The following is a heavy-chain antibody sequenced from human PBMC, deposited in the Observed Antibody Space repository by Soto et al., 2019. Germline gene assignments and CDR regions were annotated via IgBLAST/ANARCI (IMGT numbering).Heavy chain of an antibody. D-gene: IGHD5-12*01. Sequence: GGSLRLSCAASGFTFSTYAMIWVRQAPGKGLEWVAAISGSGDSTYYADSVKGRFTISRDNAKNTLYLQMSSLRAEDTAIYYCAKDSFINLRGYDSYWGQGTLVTVSS. V-gene: IGHV3-23*01. CDR3: AKDSFINLRGYDSY. CDR1: GFTFSTYA. J-gene: IGHJ4*02. CDR2: ISGSGDST.